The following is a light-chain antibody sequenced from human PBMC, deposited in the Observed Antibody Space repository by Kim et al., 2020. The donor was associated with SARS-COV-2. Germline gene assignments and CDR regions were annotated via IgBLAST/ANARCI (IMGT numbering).Light chain of an antibody. Sequence: PGERVTLSCRASQSVSSSYLTWYQQKPGQAPRLLIYGASTRATGIPARFSGSGSGTDFTLTISSLQPEDFATYYCQQSHTTPLLTFGGGTKVDIK. J-gene: IGKJ4*01. V-gene: IGKV3D-7*01. CDR2: GAS. CDR3: QQSHTTPLLT. CDR1: QSVSSSY.